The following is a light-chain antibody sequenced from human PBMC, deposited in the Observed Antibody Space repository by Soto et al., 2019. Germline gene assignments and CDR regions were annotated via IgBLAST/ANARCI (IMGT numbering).Light chain of an antibody. J-gene: IGKJ1*01. Sequence: EIVMTQSPDTLSLSPGERATLSCRASQSVNNNLAWYHQKPGQAPRLLIYGASTRATGVPARFSGSGSGTEFTLGISSLQSEDFGLYYCQQYNNWPQTFGQGTKVGIK. CDR3: QQYNNWPQT. CDR2: GAS. V-gene: IGKV3-15*01. CDR1: QSVNNN.